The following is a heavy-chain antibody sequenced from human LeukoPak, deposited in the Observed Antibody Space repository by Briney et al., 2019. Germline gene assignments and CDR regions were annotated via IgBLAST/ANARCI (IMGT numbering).Heavy chain of an antibody. CDR1: GYTFTSYD. J-gene: IGHJ5*02. CDR3: ARRLLWFGELNWFDP. V-gene: IGHV1-8*01. Sequence: ASVNVSCKASGYTFTSYDINWVRQATGQGLEWMGWMNPNSGNTGYAQKYQGRVTMTRNTSISTAYMELSSLRSEDTAVYYCARRLLWFGELNWFDPWGQGTLVTVSS. D-gene: IGHD3-10*01. CDR2: MNPNSGNT.